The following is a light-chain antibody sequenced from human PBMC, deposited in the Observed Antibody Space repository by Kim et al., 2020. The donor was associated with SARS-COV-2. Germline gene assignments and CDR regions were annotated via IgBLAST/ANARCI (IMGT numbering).Light chain of an antibody. V-gene: IGLV3-27*01. CDR2: KDS. J-gene: IGLJ1*01. Sequence: PGQTVRMTCSGNVLAKKFARWVQQKPGQAPGLVIYKDSGRPSGIPGRFSGSSSGTTVTLTISGAQVEDEADYYCYSAADNNYVFGTGTKVTVL. CDR3: YSAADNNYV. CDR1: VLAKKF.